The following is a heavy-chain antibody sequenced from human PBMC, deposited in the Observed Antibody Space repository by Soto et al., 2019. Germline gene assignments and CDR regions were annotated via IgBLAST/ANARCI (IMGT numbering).Heavy chain of an antibody. D-gene: IGHD2-2*03. CDR3: AKAVGYCSSSSCRDYYYYYGMDV. V-gene: IGHV3-30*18. Sequence: QVQLVESGGCVVQPARSLRLSCPASGFTFSRYAMHWVRQAPGKGPEWVAVIAYDGGNKYYADSVRARFTISRDNSKHTIFLQMNGLRPEDTAVYHCAKAVGYCSSSSCRDYYYYYGMDVWGQGTTVTVSS. J-gene: IGHJ6*02. CDR2: IAYDGGNK. CDR1: GFTFSRYA.